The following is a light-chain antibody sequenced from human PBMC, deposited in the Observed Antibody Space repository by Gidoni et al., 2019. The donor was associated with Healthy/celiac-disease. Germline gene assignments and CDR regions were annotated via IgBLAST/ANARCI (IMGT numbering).Light chain of an antibody. V-gene: IGKV3-20*01. J-gene: IGKJ1*01. CDR2: GAS. CDR1: SVSSSY. Sequence: SVSSSYLAWYQQKPGQAPRLLIYGASSRATGIPDRFSGSGSGTDFTLTISRLEPEDFAVYYCQQYGSSHWTFGQGTKVEIK. CDR3: QQYGSSHWT.